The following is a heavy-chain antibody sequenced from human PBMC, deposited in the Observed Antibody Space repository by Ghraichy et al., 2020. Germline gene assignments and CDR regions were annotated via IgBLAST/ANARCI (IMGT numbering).Heavy chain of an antibody. D-gene: IGHD6-13*01. CDR1: GFTFSSYS. CDR2: ISSSSSYI. CDR3: AVAAAGTWDFDL. V-gene: IGHV3-21*01. J-gene: IGHJ2*01. Sequence: GGSLRLSCAASGFTFSSYSMNWVRQAPGKGLEWVSSISSSSSYIYYADSVKGRFTISRDNAKNSLYLQMNSLRAEDTAVYYCAVAAAGTWDFDLWGRGTLVTVSS.